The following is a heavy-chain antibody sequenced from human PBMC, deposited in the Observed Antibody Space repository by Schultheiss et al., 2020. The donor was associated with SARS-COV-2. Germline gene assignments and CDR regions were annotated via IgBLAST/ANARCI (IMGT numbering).Heavy chain of an antibody. CDR1: GFSFTDSY. J-gene: IGHJ2*01. CDR2: IWYDGSNK. CDR3: ARDGSGGWHFDL. D-gene: IGHD6-25*01. Sequence: GESLKISCAASGFSFTDSYMTWIRQAPGKGLEWVALIWYDGSNKYYADSVKGRFTISRDNSKNTLYLQMNSLRAEDTAVYYCARDGSGGWHFDLWGRGTLVTVSS. V-gene: IGHV3-33*08.